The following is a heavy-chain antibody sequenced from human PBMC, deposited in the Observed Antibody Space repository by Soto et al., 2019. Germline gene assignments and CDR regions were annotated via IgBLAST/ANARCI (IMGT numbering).Heavy chain of an antibody. CDR2: IYYSGYT. D-gene: IGHD3-22*01. V-gene: IGHV4-39*01. Sequence: QLQLQESGPGLVKPSETLSLTCTVSGGSISSSSYYWGWIRQPPGKGLEWIGNIYYSGYTYYHPSPKSRAPISVDTSKTQVSLKLSSVTAADTAVYYCARLVYDSSGYRPGWGQGTLVTVSS. CDR1: GGSISSSSYY. J-gene: IGHJ4*02. CDR3: ARLVYDSSGYRPG.